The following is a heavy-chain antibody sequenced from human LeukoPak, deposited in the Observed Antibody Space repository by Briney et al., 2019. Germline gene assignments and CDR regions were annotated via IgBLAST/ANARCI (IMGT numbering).Heavy chain of an antibody. J-gene: IGHJ4*02. CDR2: ISVSGKTI. D-gene: IGHD1-26*01. V-gene: IGHV3-48*03. CDR1: GFTFSSYD. Sequence: GGSLRLSCAASGFTFSSYDMNWVRQAPGKGLEWVPYISVSGKTIYYADSVKGRFTISRDNAKNSLYLQMNSLGAEDTAVYYCATAGSDYWGQGTLVTVSS. CDR3: ATAGSDY.